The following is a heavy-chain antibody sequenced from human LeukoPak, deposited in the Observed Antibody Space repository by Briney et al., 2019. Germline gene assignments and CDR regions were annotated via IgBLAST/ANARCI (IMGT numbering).Heavy chain of an antibody. CDR1: GGSISSGGNY. J-gene: IGHJ6*02. Sequence: NPSETLSLTCTVSGGSISSGGNYWTWIRQNPGKGLEWIGYINYSGNTYYNPSLKSRVTISVDTSKNQFSLKLSSVTAADTAVYYCARNELISSNYYYYGMDVWGQGTTVTVSS. CDR3: ARNELISSNYYYYGMDV. CDR2: INYSGNT. V-gene: IGHV4-31*03.